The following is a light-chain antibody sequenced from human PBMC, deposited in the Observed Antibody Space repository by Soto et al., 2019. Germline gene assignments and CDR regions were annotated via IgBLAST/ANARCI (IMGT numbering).Light chain of an antibody. Sequence: QSVLTQPPSMSGTPGQRVTISCSGSSSNIGSYTVSWYQQLPGTAPKFLIYSNDQRPSGVPDRFSGSKSGTSASLAISGLRSEDEATYYCAAWDDSLSGIVVFGGGTKLTVL. J-gene: IGLJ2*01. V-gene: IGLV1-44*01. CDR3: AAWDDSLSGIVV. CDR2: SND. CDR1: SSNIGSYT.